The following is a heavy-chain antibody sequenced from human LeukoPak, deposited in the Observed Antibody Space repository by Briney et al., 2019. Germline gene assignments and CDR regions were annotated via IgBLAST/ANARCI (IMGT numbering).Heavy chain of an antibody. D-gene: IGHD5-12*01. Sequence: SEPRSLTCTVSGDPISSHYGSWIRHSPGKAREGIGYIYSSGSTIYNPSLKSRLAMSVDRSKNQFSLKVSSVTAADTAVYYCARSRSRGYSWDFDYWGQGTLVTVSS. V-gene: IGHV4-59*11. CDR2: IYSSGST. J-gene: IGHJ4*02. CDR3: ARSRSRGYSWDFDY. CDR1: GDPISSHY.